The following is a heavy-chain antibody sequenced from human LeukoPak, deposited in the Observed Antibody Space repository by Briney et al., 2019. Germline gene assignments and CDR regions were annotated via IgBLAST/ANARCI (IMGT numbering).Heavy chain of an antibody. J-gene: IGHJ6*04. CDR3: ASLTYYCSSTSCRKPKDV. Sequence: ASVKVSCKASGGTFSSYTISSVRHAPGQGVEWMGRIIPILGIANYAQKFQGRVTITADKSTSTAYMELSSLRSEDTAVYYCASLTYYCSSTSCRKPKDVWGKGTTVTVSS. D-gene: IGHD2-2*01. CDR1: GGTFSSYT. CDR2: IIPILGIA. V-gene: IGHV1-69*02.